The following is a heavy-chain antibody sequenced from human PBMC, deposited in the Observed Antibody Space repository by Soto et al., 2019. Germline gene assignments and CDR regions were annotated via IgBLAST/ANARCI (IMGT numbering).Heavy chain of an antibody. CDR2: IYWDEDK. CDR1: GFSLSTRGMG. V-gene: IGHV2-5*02. Sequence: QITLKESGPTLVKPTQTLTLTCTVSGFSLSTRGMGVGWIRQPPGKALEWLALIYWDEDKRYSPSLKSRLTLTKYTSKNQVVLTMTNVDPVDTGTYYCARDSSGYYGMDVWGQGTTVTVSS. CDR3: ARDSSGYYGMDV. D-gene: IGHD6-6*01. J-gene: IGHJ6*02.